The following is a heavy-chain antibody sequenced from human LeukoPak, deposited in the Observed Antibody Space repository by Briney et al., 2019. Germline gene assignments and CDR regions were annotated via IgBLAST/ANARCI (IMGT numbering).Heavy chain of an antibody. Sequence: GGSLRLSCAVSGITFSSYWMHWVRQDPGRGLLWVSRINTQGTYTNYADSVKDRFTISRDNAKNTLYLQMSSLRADDTAVYYCVIDLGDYNDFWGQGTLVSVSS. D-gene: IGHD2-15*01. J-gene: IGHJ4*02. CDR1: GITFSSYW. CDR2: INTQGTYT. V-gene: IGHV3-74*01. CDR3: VIDLGDYNDF.